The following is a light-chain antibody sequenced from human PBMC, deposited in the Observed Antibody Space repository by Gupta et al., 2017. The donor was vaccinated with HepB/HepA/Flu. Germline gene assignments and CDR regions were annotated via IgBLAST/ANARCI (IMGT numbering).Light chain of an antibody. CDR3: QQYGDSPWT. J-gene: IGKJ1*01. V-gene: IGKV3-20*01. CDR1: QSVSSSY. Sequence: EIVLTQSPGTLSLSPGERATLSCRASQSVSSSYLAWYQQKPGQAPRLLMYGAPSRATGIPDTFSGSGSGTDFTLTEDFAVYYWQQYGDSPWTFGPGTKVEIK. CDR2: GAP.